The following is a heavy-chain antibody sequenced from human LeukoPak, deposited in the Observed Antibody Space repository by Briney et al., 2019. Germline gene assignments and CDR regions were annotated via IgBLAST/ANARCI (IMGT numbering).Heavy chain of an antibody. CDR2: IYYSGST. CDR3: ASGLQLLLTIDY. D-gene: IGHD2-15*01. CDR1: GGSISSSSYY. V-gene: IGHV4-39*01. J-gene: IGHJ4*02. Sequence: SETLSLTCTVSGGSISSSSYYWGWIRQPPGKGLEWIGSIYYSGSTYYNPSLKSRVTISVDTSKNQFSLTLSSVTAADTAVYYCASGLQLLLTIDYWGQGTLVTVSS.